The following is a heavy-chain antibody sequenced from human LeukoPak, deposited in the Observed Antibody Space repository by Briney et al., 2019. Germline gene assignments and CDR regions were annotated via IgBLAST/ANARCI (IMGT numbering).Heavy chain of an antibody. CDR1: GFTFSSYA. Sequence: PGGSLRLSCAASGFTFSSYAMSWVRQAPGKGLEWVSYISGSSSSLFYADSVKGRLTISRDNAKNSLYLQMNSLRAEDTAVYYCARDYYGDYSFDYWGQGTLVTVSS. D-gene: IGHD4-17*01. V-gene: IGHV3-48*01. J-gene: IGHJ4*02. CDR2: ISGSSSSL. CDR3: ARDYYGDYSFDY.